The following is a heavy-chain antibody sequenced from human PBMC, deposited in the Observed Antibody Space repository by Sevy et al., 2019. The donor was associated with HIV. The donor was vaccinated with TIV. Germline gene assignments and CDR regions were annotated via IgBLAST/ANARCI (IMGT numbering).Heavy chain of an antibody. CDR2: LFYDGRA. CDR3: ARAKRAMAGTFSFDP. V-gene: IGHV4-39*02. CDR1: GDSITSSDDY. D-gene: IGHD6-19*01. J-gene: IGHJ5*02. Sequence: SETLSLTCGVSGDSITSSDDYWTWIRQFPGKGLQWIGTLFYDGRAVYNPSLECRVTMSLDTSKSRFSLHVKSVSAADTAVFYCARAKRAMAGTFSFDPWGQGILVTVSS.